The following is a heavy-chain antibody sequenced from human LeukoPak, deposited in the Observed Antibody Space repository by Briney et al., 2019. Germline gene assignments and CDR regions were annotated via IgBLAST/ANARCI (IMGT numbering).Heavy chain of an antibody. CDR1: GYTFTSYG. J-gene: IGHJ5*02. CDR2: ISAYNGNT. D-gene: IGHD3-22*01. CDR3: ARDPSYDSSGYPIWFDP. Sequence: ASVKVSCKASGYTFTSYGITWVRLAPGQGLEWMGWISAYNGNTNYAQMFQGRVIMTTDTSTNTAYMELRSLRADDTAMYYCARDPSYDSSGYPIWFDPWGQGTLVTVSS. V-gene: IGHV1-18*01.